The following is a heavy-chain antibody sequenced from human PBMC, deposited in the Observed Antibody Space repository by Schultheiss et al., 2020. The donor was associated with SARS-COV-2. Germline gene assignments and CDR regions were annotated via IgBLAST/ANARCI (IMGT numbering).Heavy chain of an antibody. CDR1: GGSISSSSYY. J-gene: IGHJ1*01. CDR3: ARGPGLVDFQH. D-gene: IGHD6-6*01. CDR2: IYYSGST. V-gene: IGHV4-39*01. Sequence: SETLSLTCTVSGGSISSSSYYWGWIRQPPGKGLEWIGSIYYSGSTYYNPSLKSRVTISVDTSKNQFSLKLSSVTAADTAVYYCARGPGLVDFQHWGQGTLVTVSS.